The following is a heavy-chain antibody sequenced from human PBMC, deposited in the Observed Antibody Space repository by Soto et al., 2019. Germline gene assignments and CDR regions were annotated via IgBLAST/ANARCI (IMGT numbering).Heavy chain of an antibody. Sequence: QVQLVQSGAEVKKPGSSVKVSCKASGGTFSSYAISWVRQAPAQGLEWMGGIIPIFGTANYAQKFQGRVTITADESTSTAYMELSSMRSEDTAVDYCAREGVAARPTSFEPRSQGTAVTVSS. CDR3: AREGVAARPTSFEP. V-gene: IGHV1-69*01. CDR1: GGTFSSYA. J-gene: IGHJ5*02. D-gene: IGHD6-6*01. CDR2: IIPIFGTA.